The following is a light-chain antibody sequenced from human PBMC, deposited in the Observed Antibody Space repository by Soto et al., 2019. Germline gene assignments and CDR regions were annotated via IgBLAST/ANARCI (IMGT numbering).Light chain of an antibody. J-gene: IGKJ5*01. CDR2: GAS. Sequence: TQSLATLSSSEGKRATLSCRASQSISNTQLEWYQQKPGQAPTLHVVGASSRATGIPDRFSGSGTGTDFTLTIIGLEPEDLAVYYYQHNGSPPMTFGQGRLLEI. V-gene: IGKV3-20*01. CDR1: QSISNTQ. CDR3: QHNGSPPMT.